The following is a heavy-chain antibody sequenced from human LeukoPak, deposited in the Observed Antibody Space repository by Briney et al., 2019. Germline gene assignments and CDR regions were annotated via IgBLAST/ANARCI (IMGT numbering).Heavy chain of an antibody. Sequence: GGSLRLSCAASGFTFSSYAMSWVRQAPGKGLEWVAVISYDGSNKYYADSVKGRFTIPRDNSKNTLYLQMNSLRAEDTAVYYCASMSSPPSHFDYWGQGTLVTVSS. CDR1: GFTFSSYA. J-gene: IGHJ4*02. D-gene: IGHD6-19*01. CDR3: ASMSSPPSHFDY. V-gene: IGHV3-30-3*01. CDR2: ISYDGSNK.